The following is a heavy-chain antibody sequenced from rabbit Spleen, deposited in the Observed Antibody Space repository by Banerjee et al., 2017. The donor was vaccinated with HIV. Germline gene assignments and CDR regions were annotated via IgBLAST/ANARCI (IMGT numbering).Heavy chain of an antibody. CDR1: GIDFSSGYY. CDR3: ARGGSGSPYYYFNF. V-gene: IGHV1S45*01. D-gene: IGHD1-1*01. CDR2: IYTGSSGTT. J-gene: IGHJ4*01. Sequence: QQQLEESGGGLVKPGGTLTLTCKASGIDFSSGYYMCWVRQAPGKGLEWIGCIYTGSSGTTYYASWAKGRFTISKTSSTTVTLQMTSLTAADTATYFCARGGSGSPYYYFNFWGPGTLVTVS.